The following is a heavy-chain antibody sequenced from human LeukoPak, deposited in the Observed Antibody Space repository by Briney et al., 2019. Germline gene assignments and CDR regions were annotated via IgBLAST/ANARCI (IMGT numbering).Heavy chain of an antibody. V-gene: IGHV3-53*01. CDR2: IYGGGST. Sequence: GGSLRLSCAVSGFTVSDNSLSWVRQAPGKGLEWVSIIYGGGSTFYADSVKGRFTISRDNSKNTLYLQVNSLRAEDTAIYYSASAPYSGNHYRDYWGQGTLVTVSS. CDR1: GFTVSDNS. D-gene: IGHD6-13*01. CDR3: ASAPYSGNHYRDY. J-gene: IGHJ4*02.